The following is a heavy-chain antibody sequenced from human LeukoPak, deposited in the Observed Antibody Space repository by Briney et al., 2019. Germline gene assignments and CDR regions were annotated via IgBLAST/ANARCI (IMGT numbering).Heavy chain of an antibody. CDR1: GFTFDDYA. J-gene: IGHJ2*01. CDR3: AKDNYGNYVPLRYFDL. V-gene: IGHV3-9*01. Sequence: GGSLRLSCAASGFTFDDYAMHWVRQAPGKGLEWVSGISWNSGSIGYADSVKGRFTISRGNAKNSLYLQMNSLRAEDTALYYCAKDNYGNYVPLRYFDLWGRGTLVTVSS. CDR2: ISWNSGSI. D-gene: IGHD4-11*01.